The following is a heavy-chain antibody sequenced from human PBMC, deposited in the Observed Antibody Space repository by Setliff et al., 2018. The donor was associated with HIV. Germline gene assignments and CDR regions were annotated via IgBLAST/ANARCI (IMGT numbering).Heavy chain of an antibody. V-gene: IGHV1-3*01. J-gene: IGHJ5*02. CDR1: GYTFTRNI. Sequence: ASVKVSCKASGYTFTRNIVHWVRQAPGQRLEWMGWINAANGNTKYSQKFQGRVTITRDTSATTVYMELHSLRSEDTAVYYCAIDIGTVWHNWFDPWGQGTLVTVSS. CDR2: INAANGNT. CDR3: AIDIGTVWHNWFDP. D-gene: IGHD3-16*02.